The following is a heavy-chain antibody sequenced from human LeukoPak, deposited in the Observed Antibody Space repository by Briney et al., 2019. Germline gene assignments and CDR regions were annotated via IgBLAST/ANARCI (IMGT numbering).Heavy chain of an antibody. Sequence: PGGSLRLSCAASGFTVSSNYMSWVRQAPGKGLEWVSVIYSGGSAYYTDSVKGRFTISRDNSKNTLYLQMNSLRAEDTAVYYCARSPDPVGDYWGQGTLVTVSS. CDR1: GFTVSSNY. CDR2: IYSGGSA. V-gene: IGHV3-66*01. J-gene: IGHJ4*02. D-gene: IGHD2-15*01. CDR3: ARSPDPVGDY.